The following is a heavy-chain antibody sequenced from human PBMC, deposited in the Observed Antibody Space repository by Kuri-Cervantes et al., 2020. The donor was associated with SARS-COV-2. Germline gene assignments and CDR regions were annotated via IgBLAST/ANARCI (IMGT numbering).Heavy chain of an antibody. CDR1: GFTFSSYA. Sequence: GESLKISCAASGFTFSSYAMHWVRQAPGKGLGWVAVISYDGSNKYYADSVKGRFTISRDNSKNTLYLQMNSLRAEDTAVYYCARARAAAGTFIEYFQHWGQGTLVTVSS. V-gene: IGHV3-30-3*01. CDR3: ARARAAAGTFIEYFQH. J-gene: IGHJ1*01. CDR2: ISYDGSNK. D-gene: IGHD6-13*01.